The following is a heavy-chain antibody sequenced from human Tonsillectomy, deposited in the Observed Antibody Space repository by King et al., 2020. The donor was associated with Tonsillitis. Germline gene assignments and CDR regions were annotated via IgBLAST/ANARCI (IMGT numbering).Heavy chain of an antibody. CDR1: GFTFDDYA. CDR3: AKDLGQWGVGDFDI. Sequence: VQLVESGGGLVQPGRSLRLSCAASGFTFDDYAMHWVRQAPGKGLEWVSGISWNSGRIGYADSVKGRFTISRDNAKNSLYLQMNSLRPEDTALYYCAKDLGQWGVGDFDIWGQGTMVTVSS. J-gene: IGHJ3*02. CDR2: ISWNSGRI. V-gene: IGHV3-9*01. D-gene: IGHD3-10*01.